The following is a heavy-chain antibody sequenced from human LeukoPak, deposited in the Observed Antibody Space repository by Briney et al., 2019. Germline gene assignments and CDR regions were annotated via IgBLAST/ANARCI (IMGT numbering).Heavy chain of an antibody. CDR2: IWYDGSTK. CDR1: GFTFSSYG. Sequence: GGSLRLSCAVSGFTFSSYGMHWVRQAPGKGLEWVALIWYDGSTKYYADSVKGRFTISRDNSKNTLYLQMNSLRAEDTAVYYCARDTRYYDSSGYYWLDYWGQGTLVTVSS. CDR3: ARDTRYYDSSGYYWLDY. D-gene: IGHD3-22*01. J-gene: IGHJ4*02. V-gene: IGHV3-33*01.